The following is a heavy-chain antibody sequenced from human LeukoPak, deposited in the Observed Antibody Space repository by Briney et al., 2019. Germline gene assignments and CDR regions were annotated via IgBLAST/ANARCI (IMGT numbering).Heavy chain of an antibody. CDR3: ARKGGGSGSYDYFDF. V-gene: IGHV3-30*04. J-gene: IGHJ4*02. Sequence: PGGSLRLSCAASGFTLSNYVMHWVRQAPGKGLEWVAVISEDGSYGYTADSVKGRFTISRDNSKNTLYLQMNSLRAEDTAVCYCARKGGGSGSYDYFDFWGQGSLVTVSS. CDR1: GFTLSNYV. CDR2: ISEDGSYG. D-gene: IGHD6-19*01.